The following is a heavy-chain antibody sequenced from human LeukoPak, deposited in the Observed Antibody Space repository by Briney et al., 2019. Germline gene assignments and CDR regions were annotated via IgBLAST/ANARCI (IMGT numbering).Heavy chain of an antibody. CDR1: GYTFTGYY. D-gene: IGHD2-2*01. CDR3: ARDDERCSSTSCYARWFDP. Sequence: ASVKVSCKASGYTFTGYYMHWVRQAPGQGLEWMGWINPNSGGTNYAQKFQGRVTMTRDTSISTAYMGLSRLRSDDTAVYYCARDDERCSSTSCYARWFDPWGQGTLVTVSS. CDR2: INPNSGGT. J-gene: IGHJ5*02. V-gene: IGHV1-2*02.